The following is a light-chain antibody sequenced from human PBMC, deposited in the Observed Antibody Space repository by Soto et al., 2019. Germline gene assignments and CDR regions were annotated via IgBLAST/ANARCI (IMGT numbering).Light chain of an antibody. CDR3: SLYTSSDTPYV. V-gene: IGLV2-14*01. CDR2: VVS. J-gene: IGLJ1*01. Sequence: QSALTQPASVSGSPGQSITISCTGTSSDVGAYDYVSWYQQHPDKAPKLIISVVSNRPSGVSNRFSGSQSGNTASLTISGLQAEDEADYYCSLYTSSDTPYVFGTGTKLTVL. CDR1: SSDVGAYDY.